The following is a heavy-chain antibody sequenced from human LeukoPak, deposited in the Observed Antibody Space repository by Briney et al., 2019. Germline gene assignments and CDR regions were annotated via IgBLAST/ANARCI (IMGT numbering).Heavy chain of an antibody. CDR2: IRNKADGYTT. CDR1: GFTFSPHY. D-gene: IGHD3-10*01. CDR3: GDLGSAGTDH. J-gene: IGHJ4*02. Sequence: GGSLRLSCAASGFTFSPHYMDWVRQSPGQGPEWVGLIRNKADGYTTIYAASVKGRFTNSRDDSKNSIYLQMDSLKTEDTAMYYCGDLGSAGTDHWGQGTLVTVSS. V-gene: IGHV3-72*01.